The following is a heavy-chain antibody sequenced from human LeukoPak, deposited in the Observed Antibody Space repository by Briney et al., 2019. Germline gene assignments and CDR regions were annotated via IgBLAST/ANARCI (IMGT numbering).Heavy chain of an antibody. D-gene: IGHD3-22*01. CDR1: GFSFSSYW. CDR3: ARVNPTSSGFYAY. J-gene: IGHJ4*02. Sequence: PGGSLRLSCTASGFSFSSYWMNWVRQAPGKGLEWVANIKRDGSEKYYVDSVKGRFTMSRDNAKNSLYLQMNSLRAEDTAVYYCARVNPTSSGFYAYWGQGTLVTVSS. CDR2: IKRDGSEK. V-gene: IGHV3-7*02.